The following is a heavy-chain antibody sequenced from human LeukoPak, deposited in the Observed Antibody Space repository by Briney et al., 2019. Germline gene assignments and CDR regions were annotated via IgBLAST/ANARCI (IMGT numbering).Heavy chain of an antibody. J-gene: IGHJ4*02. Sequence: ASVKVSCKASGYTFTSYGISWVRQAPGQGREWMGWISAYNGNTNYAQKIQGSVTMTTDTSTSTAYMELGSLRSDDTAVCYCARQVVQAADDYWGKGTLVTVFS. CDR1: GYTFTSYG. D-gene: IGHD2-2*01. CDR3: ARQVVQAADDY. V-gene: IGHV1-18*01. CDR2: ISAYNGNT.